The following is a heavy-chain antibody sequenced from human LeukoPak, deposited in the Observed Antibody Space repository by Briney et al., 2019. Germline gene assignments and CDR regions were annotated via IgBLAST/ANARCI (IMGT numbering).Heavy chain of an antibody. V-gene: IGHV1-69*04. CDR2: IIPILGIA. D-gene: IGHD6-13*01. CDR3: VSAGERTFNWFDP. Sequence: GSPVKVSCKASGGTFSSYAISWVRQAPGQGLEWMGRIIPILGIANYVQKFQGRVTITADKSTSPAYMELSSLRSEDTAVYYCVSAGERTFNWFDPWGQGTLVSVSS. J-gene: IGHJ5*02. CDR1: GGTFSSYA.